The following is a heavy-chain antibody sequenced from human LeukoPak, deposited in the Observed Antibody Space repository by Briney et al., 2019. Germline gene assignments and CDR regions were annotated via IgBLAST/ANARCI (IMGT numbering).Heavy chain of an antibody. CDR2: ISSSSSYI. D-gene: IGHD3-9*01. CDR3: ARDGHYDILTGLGDAFDI. CDR1: GFEFNIYG. V-gene: IGHV3-21*01. J-gene: IGHJ3*02. Sequence: GGALRLSCAASGFEFNIYGMNWVRQAPGKGLEWVSSISSSSSYIYYADSVKGRFTISRDNAKNSLYLQMNSLRAEDTAVYYCARDGHYDILTGLGDAFDIWGQGTMVTVSS.